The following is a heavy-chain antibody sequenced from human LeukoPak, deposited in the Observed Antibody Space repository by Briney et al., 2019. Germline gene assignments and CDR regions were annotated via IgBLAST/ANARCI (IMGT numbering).Heavy chain of an antibody. CDR3: PKSHRSSTSCYYYYYMDV. J-gene: IGHJ6*03. CDR1: GFTFSSYW. CDR2: ISGSGGST. Sequence: GGSLRLSCAASGFTFSSYWMSWVRQAPGKGLEWVSAISGSGGSTYYADSVKGRFTISRDNSKNTLYLQMNSLRAGATPVFYCPKSHRSSTSCYYYYYMDVGGKASTVTVSS. V-gene: IGHV3-23*01. D-gene: IGHD2-2*01.